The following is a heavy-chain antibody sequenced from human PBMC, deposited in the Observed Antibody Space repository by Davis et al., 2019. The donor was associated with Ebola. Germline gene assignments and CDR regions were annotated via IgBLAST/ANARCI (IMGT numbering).Heavy chain of an antibody. V-gene: IGHV1-18*04. CDR2: ISAYSRNT. Sequence: ASVKVSCKASGYTFSSYGISWVRQAPGQGLEWMGWISAYSRNTNYAEKLQGRVTMTTDTSTSTVYMEVRSLGSDDTAVYYCARDQQLLSTLIDFWGQGTLVTVSS. J-gene: IGHJ4*02. CDR1: GYTFSSYG. D-gene: IGHD2-21*02. CDR3: ARDQQLLSTLIDF.